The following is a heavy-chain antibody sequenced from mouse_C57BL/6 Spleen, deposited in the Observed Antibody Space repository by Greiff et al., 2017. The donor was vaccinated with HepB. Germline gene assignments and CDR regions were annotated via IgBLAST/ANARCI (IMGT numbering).Heavy chain of an antibody. CDR3: ARSYYGSSYWYFDV. V-gene: IGHV1-69*01. CDR1: GYTFTSYW. CDR2: IDPSDSYT. Sequence: VQLQQPGAELVMPGASVKLSCKASGYTFTSYWMHWVKQRPGQGLEWIGEIDPSDSYTNYNQKFKGKSTLTVDKSSSTAYMQLSSLTSEDSAVYYWARSYYGSSYWYFDVWGTGTTVTVSS. J-gene: IGHJ1*03. D-gene: IGHD1-1*01.